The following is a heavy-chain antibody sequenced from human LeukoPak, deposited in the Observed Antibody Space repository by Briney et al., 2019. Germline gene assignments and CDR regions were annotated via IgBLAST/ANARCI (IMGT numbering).Heavy chain of an antibody. J-gene: IGHJ4*02. CDR3: ARVRIEDDYGDHDLYYFDY. CDR1: GGSLSSYY. D-gene: IGHD4-17*01. V-gene: IGHV4-4*07. Sequence: SETLSLTCTVSGGSLSSYYWSWIRQPAGKGLECIGRIYTSGSTNYNPSLKSRVTMSVDTSKNQFSLKLSSVTAAGTAVYYCARVRIEDDYGDHDLYYFDYWGQGTLVTVSS. CDR2: IYTSGST.